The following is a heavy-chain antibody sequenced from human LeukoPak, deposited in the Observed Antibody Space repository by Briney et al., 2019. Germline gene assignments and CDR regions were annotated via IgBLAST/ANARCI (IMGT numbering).Heavy chain of an antibody. CDR1: GFTFSSYA. CDR2: ISGSGGST. D-gene: IGHD2-15*01. CDR3: AKFSVAVGYCSGGSCYSGSRSFDP. J-gene: IGHJ5*02. V-gene: IGHV3-23*01. Sequence: GGSLRLSCAASGFTFSSYAMSWVRQAPGKGLEWVSAISGSGGSTYYADSVKGRFTISRDNSKNTLYLQMNSLRAEDTAVYYCAKFSVAVGYCSGGSCYSGSRSFDPWGQGTLVTVSS.